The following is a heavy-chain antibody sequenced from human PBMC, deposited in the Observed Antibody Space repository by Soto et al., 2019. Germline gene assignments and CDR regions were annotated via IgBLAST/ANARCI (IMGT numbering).Heavy chain of an antibody. CDR3: ARGNGYYETSGDFNS. CDR2: GYHRGTS. CDR1: GYSLSIGYY. D-gene: IGHD3-22*01. V-gene: IGHV4-38-2*02. Sequence: SETLSLTCTVSGYSLSIGYYCGCIRQPPGKGLEWIGSGYHRGTSYYNPSLQSRVSISVDTSKNHFSLRLTSVTAADTGVYYCARGNGYYETSGDFNSWGQGALVTVSS. J-gene: IGHJ4*02.